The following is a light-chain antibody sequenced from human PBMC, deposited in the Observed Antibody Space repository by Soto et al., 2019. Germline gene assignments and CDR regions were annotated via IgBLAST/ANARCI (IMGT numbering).Light chain of an antibody. CDR2: GAS. CDR3: QQYHNWPPQYT. CDR1: QTISSN. Sequence: EIVMTQSPATLSASPGERASLSCRASQTISSNFAWYQQKPGQAPRLLIHGASTRATGVPARFSGSGSGTEFTLTITSLQSEDFAVYYCQQYHNWPPQYTFGQGTQLQI. J-gene: IGKJ2*01. V-gene: IGKV3-15*01.